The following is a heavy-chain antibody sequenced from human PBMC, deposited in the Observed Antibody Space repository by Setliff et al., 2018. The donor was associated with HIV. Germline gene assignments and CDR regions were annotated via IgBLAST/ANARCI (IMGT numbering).Heavy chain of an antibody. D-gene: IGHD3-3*01. Sequence: GGSLRLSCAASGFTFSNYAMSWVRQAPGKGLEWVSSITGSGDSTYYADSVKGRFTISRDNSKNTLYLQMNSLRVEDMAVYYCAKDDSTRDGYITIFDYWGQGTLVTSPQ. CDR3: AKDDSTRDGYITIFDY. CDR1: GFTFSNYA. V-gene: IGHV3-23*01. CDR2: ITGSGDST. J-gene: IGHJ4*02.